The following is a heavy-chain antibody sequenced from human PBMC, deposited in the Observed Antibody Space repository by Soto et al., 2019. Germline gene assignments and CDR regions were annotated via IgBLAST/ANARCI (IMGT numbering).Heavy chain of an antibody. Sequence: ASVKVSCKASGYTFTSYGISWVRQAPGQGLEWMGWISAYNGNTNYAQKLQGRVTMTTDTSTSTAYMELRSLRSDDTAVYYCARTPTIFGDIYGMDVWGQGTTVTVSS. CDR2: ISAYNGNT. CDR1: GYTFTSYG. D-gene: IGHD3-3*01. CDR3: ARTPTIFGDIYGMDV. V-gene: IGHV1-18*01. J-gene: IGHJ6*02.